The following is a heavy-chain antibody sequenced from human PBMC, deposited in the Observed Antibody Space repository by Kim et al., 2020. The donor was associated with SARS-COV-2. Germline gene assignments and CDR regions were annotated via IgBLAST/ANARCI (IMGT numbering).Heavy chain of an antibody. J-gene: IGHJ6*02. CDR3: ARGAAVADDSGDYYYYYYGMDV. D-gene: IGHD6-19*01. V-gene: IGHV1-69*04. Sequence: SVKVSCKASGGTFSSYAISWVRQAPGQGLEWMGRIIPILGIANYAQKFQGRVTITADKSTSTAYMELSSLRSEDTAVYYCARGAAVADDSGDYYYYYYGMDVWGQGTTVTVSS. CDR1: GGTFSSYA. CDR2: IIPILGIA.